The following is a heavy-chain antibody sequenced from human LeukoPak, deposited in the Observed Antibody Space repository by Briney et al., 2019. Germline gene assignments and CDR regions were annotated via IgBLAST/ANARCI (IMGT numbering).Heavy chain of an antibody. CDR1: GFTFSSYT. CDR3: AKGSGYYDSSGYYNY. CDR2: ISGSGGST. D-gene: IGHD3-22*01. J-gene: IGHJ4*02. Sequence: LAGGSLRLSCAASGFTFSSYTMSWVRQAPGKGLEWVSAISGSGGSTYYADSVKGRFTISRDNSKNTLYLQMNSLRAEDTAVYYCAKGSGYYDSSGYYNYWGQGTLVTVSP. V-gene: IGHV3-23*01.